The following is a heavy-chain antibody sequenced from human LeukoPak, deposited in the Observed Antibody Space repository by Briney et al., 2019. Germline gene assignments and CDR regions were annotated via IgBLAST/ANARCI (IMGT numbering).Heavy chain of an antibody. Sequence: GGSLRLSCAASGFTVSSNYMNWVRQAPGKGPEWVSLIDSGGTTYYADSVKGRFTISRDNSKNTLYLQMDSLRAEDTAVYYCARDWGDSKIDQWGQGTLVTVSS. CDR2: IDSGGTT. D-gene: IGHD2-21*02. J-gene: IGHJ4*02. CDR3: ARDWGDSKIDQ. CDR1: GFTVSSNY. V-gene: IGHV3-66*01.